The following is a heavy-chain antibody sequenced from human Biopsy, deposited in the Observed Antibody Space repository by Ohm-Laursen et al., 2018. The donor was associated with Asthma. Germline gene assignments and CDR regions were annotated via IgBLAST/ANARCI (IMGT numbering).Heavy chain of an antibody. CDR1: GYTFTSYY. J-gene: IGHJ4*02. Sequence: ASVKVSCKASGYTFTSYYMHWVRQAPGQGLEWMGIINPSGGSTSYAQKFQGRVTMTRDTSASTVYMELSSLRSEDTAVYYCARRGITGTTLDYWGQGTLVTVSS. CDR2: INPSGGST. V-gene: IGHV1-46*01. CDR3: ARRGITGTTLDY. D-gene: IGHD1-7*01.